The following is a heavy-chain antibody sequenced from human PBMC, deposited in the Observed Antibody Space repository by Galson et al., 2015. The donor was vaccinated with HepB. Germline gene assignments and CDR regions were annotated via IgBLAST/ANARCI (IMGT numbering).Heavy chain of an antibody. CDR1: GFTFSNYD. J-gene: IGHJ4*02. CDR3: ARGGRIVGQSYFDY. V-gene: IGHV3-33*01. Sequence: SLRLSCAASGFTFSNYDMHWVRQAPGKGLEWVAVIWYDGSNKYYADSVKGRFTISRDNSKNTLYLQMNSLRAEDTSMYYCARGGRIVGQSYFDYWGQGTLVTVSS. CDR2: IWYDGSNK. D-gene: IGHD2-21*01.